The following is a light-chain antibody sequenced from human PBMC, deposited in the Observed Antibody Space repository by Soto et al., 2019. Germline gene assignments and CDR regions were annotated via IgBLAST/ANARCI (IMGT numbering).Light chain of an antibody. V-gene: IGKV1-39*01. CDR2: AAS. J-gene: IGKJ5*01. CDR1: PDIANY. Sequence: DIQMTQSPSSLSASLGDRFTITCRASPDIANYLAWYQQKPGKVPKLLIYAASSLQSGVPSRFSGSGSGTDFTLTISSLQPGDFATYYCQQSYSTLITFGQGTRLEIK. CDR3: QQSYSTLIT.